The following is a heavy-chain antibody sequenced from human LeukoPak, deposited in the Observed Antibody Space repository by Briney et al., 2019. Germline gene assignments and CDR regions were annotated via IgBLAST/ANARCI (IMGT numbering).Heavy chain of an antibody. D-gene: IGHD3-3*01. CDR3: ARNPGPSDFWSGYYPYYFDY. CDR1: GFTFSSYS. J-gene: IGHJ4*02. CDR2: ISSSSSYI. Sequence: GGSLRLSCAASGFTFSSYSMNWVRQAPGKGLEWVSSISSSSSYIYYADSVKGRFTISRDNAKNSLYLQMNSLRAEDTAVYYCARNPGPSDFWSGYYPYYFDYWGQGTLVTVSS. V-gene: IGHV3-21*01.